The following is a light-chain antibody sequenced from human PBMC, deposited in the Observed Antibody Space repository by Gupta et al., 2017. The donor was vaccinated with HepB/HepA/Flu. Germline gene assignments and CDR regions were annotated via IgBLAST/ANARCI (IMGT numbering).Light chain of an antibody. Sequence: ELVLTQSPATLSVSPGERATLSCRASQSVSSNLAWYQQKPGQAPRLLIYGASTRATGIPARCSGGGSGTEFTLTISSLQSEDFAVYYCQQYNNWPYTFGQGTKLEIK. CDR2: GAS. J-gene: IGKJ2*01. V-gene: IGKV3-15*01. CDR3: QQYNNWPYT. CDR1: QSVSSN.